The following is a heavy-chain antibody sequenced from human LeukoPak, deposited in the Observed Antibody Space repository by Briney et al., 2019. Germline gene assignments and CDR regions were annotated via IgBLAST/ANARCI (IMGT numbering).Heavy chain of an antibody. CDR1: GFTFSSYS. V-gene: IGHV3-48*01. Sequence: GGSLRLSCAASGFTFSSYSMNWVRQAPGKGLEWVSYISSSSTIYYADSVKGRFTISRDNSKNTLYLQMNSLRAEDTAVYYCAKDFIVVPAAVDYWGQGTLVTVSS. D-gene: IGHD2-2*01. CDR2: ISSSSTI. CDR3: AKDFIVVPAAVDY. J-gene: IGHJ4*02.